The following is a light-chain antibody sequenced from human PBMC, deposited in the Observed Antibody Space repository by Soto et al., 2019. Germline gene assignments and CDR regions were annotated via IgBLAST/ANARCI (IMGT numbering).Light chain of an antibody. Sequence: QSVLTQPASVSGSPGQSITISCTGTSSDTAGYNYVSWYQQHPGKAPKLMIYEVSNRPSGVSNRFSGSQSGNTASLTISGLQAEEEANYYCSSYTTSHTPIYVFGTGTKVNGL. CDR3: SSYTTSHTPIYV. J-gene: IGLJ1*01. CDR1: SSDTAGYNY. CDR2: EVS. V-gene: IGLV2-14*01.